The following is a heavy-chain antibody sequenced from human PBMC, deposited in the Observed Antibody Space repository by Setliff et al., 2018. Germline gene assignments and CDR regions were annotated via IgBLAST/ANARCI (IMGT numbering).Heavy chain of an antibody. CDR1: GDSISDAS. CDR3: ARASSGWYSAYYYYMDV. D-gene: IGHD6-19*01. Sequence: PSETLSLTCSVSGDSISDASICGWIRQPPGKGLEFIGYVYYSGAANYDPSFKSRVTMSVDTSKNQFSLNLTSVTAADTAVYYCARASSGWYSAYYYYMDVWGKGTTVTAP. V-gene: IGHV4-59*08. CDR2: VYYSGAA. J-gene: IGHJ6*03.